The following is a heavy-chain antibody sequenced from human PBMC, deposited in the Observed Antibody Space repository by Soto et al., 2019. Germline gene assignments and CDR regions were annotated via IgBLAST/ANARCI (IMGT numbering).Heavy chain of an antibody. CDR3: ARCPLQLWDYYYYGMDV. V-gene: IGHV1-3*01. CDR2: INAGNGNT. Sequence: EASVKVSCKASGYTFTSYAMHWVRQAPGQRLEWMGWINAGNGNTKYSQKFQGRVTITRDTSASTAYMELSSLRSEDTAVYYCARCPLQLWDYYYYGMDVWGQGTTVTVSS. CDR1: GYTFTSYA. J-gene: IGHJ6*02. D-gene: IGHD5-18*01.